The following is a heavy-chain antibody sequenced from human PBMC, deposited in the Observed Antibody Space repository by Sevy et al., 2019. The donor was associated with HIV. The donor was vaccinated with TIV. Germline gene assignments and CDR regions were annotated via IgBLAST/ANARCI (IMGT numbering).Heavy chain of an antibody. Sequence: GGSLRLSCAASGFTFSSYGMHWVRQAPGKGLEWVAVIWYDGSNKYYADSVKGRFTISRDNSKNTLYLQMNSLRAEDTAVYYCAKDNFSRRRDGYHYLFDYWGQGTLVTVSS. CDR2: IWYDGSNK. D-gene: IGHD5-12*01. CDR3: AKDNFSRRRDGYHYLFDY. CDR1: GFTFSSYG. V-gene: IGHV3-33*06. J-gene: IGHJ4*02.